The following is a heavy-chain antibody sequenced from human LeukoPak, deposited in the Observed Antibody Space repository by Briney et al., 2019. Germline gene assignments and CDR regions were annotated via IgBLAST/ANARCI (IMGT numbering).Heavy chain of an antibody. Sequence: PGGSLRLSCAASRFTFSNYWMSWVRQAPGKGLEWVANIKQDGSEEYYVDSVKGRFTISRDNAKNSLYLQMNSLRAEDTAVYYCARVVGAGYFDLWGRGTLVTVSS. V-gene: IGHV3-7*01. CDR3: ARVVGAGYFDL. J-gene: IGHJ2*01. D-gene: IGHD1-26*01. CDR2: IKQDGSEE. CDR1: RFTFSNYW.